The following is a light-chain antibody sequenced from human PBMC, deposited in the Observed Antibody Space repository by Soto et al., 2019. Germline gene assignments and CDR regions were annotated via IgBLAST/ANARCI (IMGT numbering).Light chain of an antibody. J-gene: IGLJ1*01. CDR1: SSDVGSYNL. Sequence: QSVLTQPASVSGSPGQSITISCTGTSSDVGSYNLVSWYQQHPGKAPKVMIYEVSKRPSGVSNRFSGSKSGNTASLTISGLQAEDEADYYCCSYGGSYVFGPGPKVT. CDR2: EVS. V-gene: IGLV2-23*02. CDR3: CSYGGSYV.